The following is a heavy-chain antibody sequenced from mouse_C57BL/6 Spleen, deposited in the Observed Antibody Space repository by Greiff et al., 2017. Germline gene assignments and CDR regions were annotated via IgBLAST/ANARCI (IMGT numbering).Heavy chain of an antibody. D-gene: IGHD3-2*01. CDR1: GYTFTSYW. CDR3: GRDSPGDY. J-gene: IGHJ2*01. Sequence: QVQLQQPGAELVRPGTSVKLSCKASGYTFTSYWMHWVKQRPGQGLEWIGVIDPSDSYTNYNQKFKGKATLTVDTSSSTAYMQLSSLTSEDSAVYYCGRDSPGDYWGQGTTLTVSS. V-gene: IGHV1-59*01. CDR2: IDPSDSYT.